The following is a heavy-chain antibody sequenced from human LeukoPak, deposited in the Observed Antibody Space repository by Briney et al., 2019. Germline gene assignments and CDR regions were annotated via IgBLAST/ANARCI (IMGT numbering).Heavy chain of an antibody. D-gene: IGHD6-19*01. J-gene: IGHJ4*01. CDR3: AKGIYSSGWSYFDY. CDR2: LSGSGITT. V-gene: IGHV3-23*01. CDR1: GSTFSNSA. Sequence: GGSLRLSCAASGSTFSNSAMSWVRQAPGKGLEWVSTLSGSGITTYYTDSVKGRFTISRDNSKNTLYLQMNGLRAEDTAVYYCAKGIYSSGWSYFDYWGHGTLVTVSS.